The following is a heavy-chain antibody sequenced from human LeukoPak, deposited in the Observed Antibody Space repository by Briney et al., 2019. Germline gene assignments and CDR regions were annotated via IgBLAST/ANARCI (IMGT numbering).Heavy chain of an antibody. V-gene: IGHV4-4*07. CDR2: IYTSGST. Sequence: SETLSLTCTVSGVSISSYYWTWIRQSAGKGLEWIGRIYTSGSTYYNPSLKSRVSMSVDTSKNQFSLKLSSVTAADTAVYYCASCWLGSTVYFDYWGQGTLVTVSS. CDR1: GVSISSYY. D-gene: IGHD1-26*01. J-gene: IGHJ4*02. CDR3: ASCWLGSTVYFDY.